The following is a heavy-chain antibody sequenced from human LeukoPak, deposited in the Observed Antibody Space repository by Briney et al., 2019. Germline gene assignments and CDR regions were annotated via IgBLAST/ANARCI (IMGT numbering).Heavy chain of an antibody. D-gene: IGHD3-3*01. Sequence: PSETLSLTCTVSGGSISSGGYYWSWIRQHPGKGLEWIGYIYYSGSTYHNPSLKSRVTISVDTSKNQFSLKLSSVTAADTAVYYCARGRNYDFWSGYPRLDGMDVWGQGTTVTVSS. J-gene: IGHJ6*02. CDR2: IYYSGST. V-gene: IGHV4-31*03. CDR3: ARGRNYDFWSGYPRLDGMDV. CDR1: GGSISSGGYY.